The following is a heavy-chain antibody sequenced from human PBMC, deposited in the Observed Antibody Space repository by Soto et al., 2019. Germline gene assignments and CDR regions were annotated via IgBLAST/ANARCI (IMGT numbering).Heavy chain of an antibody. CDR2: IIPIPGTA. D-gene: IGHD2-2*01. Sequence: QVQLVQSGAEVKKPGSSVKVSCKASGGTFGSYAISWVRQAPGQGLEWMGGIIPIPGTANYAQKFQGRVTIAAAESTSTAYMELSSLRSEDTAVYYCARSQGSSTSLEIYYYYYYGMDVWGQGPRSPSP. V-gene: IGHV1-69*01. J-gene: IGHJ6*02. CDR1: GGTFGSYA. CDR3: ARSQGSSTSLEIYYYYYYGMDV.